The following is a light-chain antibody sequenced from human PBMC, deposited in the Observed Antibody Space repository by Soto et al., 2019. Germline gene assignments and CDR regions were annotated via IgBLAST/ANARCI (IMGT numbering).Light chain of an antibody. Sequence: EIVMTQSPATLSVSPGERATLSCRASQSVSSNLAWYQQKPGQAPRLLIYGASTRSTGIPARFSGSGAGTEFTLTIRSLQSEDFAVYYFQQYNNWPPGSGAFGQGTKVEIK. CDR1: QSVSSN. CDR3: QQYNNWPPGSGA. J-gene: IGKJ1*01. CDR2: GAS. V-gene: IGKV3-15*01.